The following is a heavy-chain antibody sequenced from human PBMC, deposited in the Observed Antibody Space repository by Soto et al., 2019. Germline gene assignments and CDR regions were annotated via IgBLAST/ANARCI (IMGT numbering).Heavy chain of an antibody. CDR2: IFYSGIT. J-gene: IGHJ6*02. CDR1: GGSISSGGYY. CDR3: ARCGDGSGRCSYFGIDV. Sequence: QVQLQESGPGLVKPSQTLSLTCTVSGGSISSGGYYWSWIRQLPGKGLEWIGYIFYSGITYYSPSLQRRVTISVDTSKNQFSLKLSSVTAADTAVYFCARCGDGSGRCSYFGIDVWGQGTTVTVSS. D-gene: IGHD3-10*01. V-gene: IGHV4-31*03.